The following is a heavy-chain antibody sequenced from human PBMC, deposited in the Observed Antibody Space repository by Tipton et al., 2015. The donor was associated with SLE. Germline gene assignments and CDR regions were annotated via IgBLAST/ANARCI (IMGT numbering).Heavy chain of an antibody. CDR3: ARVYYYDSSGYYYFFDS. Sequence: TLSLTCTVSDGSISSTNYYWGWIRQPPGKGLEWIGSIFYTGSTYYNPSLKSRVTMSVDTSKNQFSLRLSSVTAADTAVYYCARVYYYDSSGYYYFFDSWGQGTLVTVSS. J-gene: IGHJ4*02. D-gene: IGHD3-22*01. V-gene: IGHV4-39*07. CDR1: DGSISSTNYY. CDR2: IFYTGST.